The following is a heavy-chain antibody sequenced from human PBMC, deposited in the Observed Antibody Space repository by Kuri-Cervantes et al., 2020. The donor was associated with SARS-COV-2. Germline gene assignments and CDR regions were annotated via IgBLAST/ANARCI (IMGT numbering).Heavy chain of an antibody. CDR1: GFTFSSYS. J-gene: IGHJ4*02. D-gene: IGHD4-17*01. CDR3: AKDGTRRYDYGDYSDY. CDR2: ISGSGGST. V-gene: IGHV3-23*01. Sequence: GESLKISCAASGFTFSSYSMNWVRQAPGKGLEWVSAISGSGGSTYYADSVKGRFTISRDNSKNTLYLQMNSLRAEDTAVYYCAKDGTRRYDYGDYSDYWGQGALVTV.